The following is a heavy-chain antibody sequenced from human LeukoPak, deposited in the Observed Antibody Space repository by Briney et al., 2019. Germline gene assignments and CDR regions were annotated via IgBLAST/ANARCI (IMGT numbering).Heavy chain of an antibody. CDR1: GGSISSTNW. CDR2: VNVLGNT. CDR3: AREGGPFRPLDY. Sequence: SETLSLTCGVSGGSISSTNWWTWIRQPPGKGLEWIGEVNVLGNTNYNPSLESRVTISIDKSENHVSLKLTSVTAADTAVYYCAREGGPFRPLDYSGQGTLVTVSS. D-gene: IGHD2/OR15-2a*01. V-gene: IGHV4/OR15-8*02. J-gene: IGHJ4*02.